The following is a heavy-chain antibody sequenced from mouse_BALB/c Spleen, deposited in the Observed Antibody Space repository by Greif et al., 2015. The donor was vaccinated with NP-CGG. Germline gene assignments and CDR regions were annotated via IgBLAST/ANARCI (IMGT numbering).Heavy chain of an antibody. V-gene: IGHV1-62-2*01. Sequence: VKLMESGAELVKPGASVKLSCKASGYTFTEYTIHWVKQRSGQGLEWIGWFHPGSGSIKYNEKFKDKATLTADKSSSTVYMELSRLTSEDSAVYFRARHEDRGYPAWFAYWGQGTLVTVSA. D-gene: IGHD2-2*01. J-gene: IGHJ3*01. CDR3: ARHEDRGYPAWFAY. CDR1: GYTFTEYT. CDR2: FHPGSGSI.